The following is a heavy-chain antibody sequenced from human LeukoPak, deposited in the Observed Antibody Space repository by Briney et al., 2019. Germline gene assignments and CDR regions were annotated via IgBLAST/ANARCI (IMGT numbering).Heavy chain of an antibody. J-gene: IGHJ5*01. CDR3: ARRTPVTPNSFDS. V-gene: IGHV4-59*08. CDR1: GGSISSFY. Sequence: SETLSLTCTVSGGSISSFYWSWIRQPPGKGLEWIGYIYYSGSTNYNPSFKSRVTISVDTSKKQFSLKLSSVTAADTAVYYCARRTPVTPNSFDSWGQGTLVTVSS. D-gene: IGHD4-17*01. CDR2: IYYSGST.